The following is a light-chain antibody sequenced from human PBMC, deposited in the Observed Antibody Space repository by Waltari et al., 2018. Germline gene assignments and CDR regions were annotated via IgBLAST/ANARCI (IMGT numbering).Light chain of an antibody. J-gene: IGLJ1*01. CDR1: SSDVGAYNY. V-gene: IGLV2-8*01. Sequence: QSALTQPPSASGSPGQSVAISCTGTSSDVGAYNYVSWYQQHPGKAPKLIIYDVTKRPSGVPDRFSGPKSGNTASLTVSGLQADDEADYHCSSYTGSTNNLYVFGTGTKVTVL. CDR2: DVT. CDR3: SSYTGSTNNLYV.